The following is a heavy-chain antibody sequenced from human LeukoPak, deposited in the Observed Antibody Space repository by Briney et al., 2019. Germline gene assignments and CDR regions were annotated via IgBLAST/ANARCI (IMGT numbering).Heavy chain of an antibody. CDR3: ARGIRFLEWLFVPNWFDP. D-gene: IGHD3-3*01. V-gene: IGHV5-51*01. CDR1: GYSFTSYW. J-gene: IGHJ5*02. CDR2: IYPGDSDT. Sequence: GESLKISCKGSGYSFTSYWIGWVRQMPGKGLEWMGIIYPGDSDTRYSPSFQGQVTISADKSISTAYLQWSSLKASGTAMYYCARGIRFLEWLFVPNWFDPWGQGTLVTVSS.